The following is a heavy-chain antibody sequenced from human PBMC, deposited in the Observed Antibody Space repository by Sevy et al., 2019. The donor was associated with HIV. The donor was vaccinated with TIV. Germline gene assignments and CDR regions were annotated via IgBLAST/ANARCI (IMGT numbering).Heavy chain of an antibody. CDR1: SYTFTSYG. CDR2: ISAYNGNT. D-gene: IGHD5-18*01. V-gene: IGHV1-18*01. CDR3: AREVGYSYGYFGAFDI. J-gene: IGHJ3*02. Sequence: ASVKVSCKASSYTFTSYGISWVRQAPGQGLEWMGWISAYNGNTNYAQKLQGRVTMTTDTSTSTAYMELRSLRSDDTAVYYCAREVGYSYGYFGAFDIWGQGTMVTVSS.